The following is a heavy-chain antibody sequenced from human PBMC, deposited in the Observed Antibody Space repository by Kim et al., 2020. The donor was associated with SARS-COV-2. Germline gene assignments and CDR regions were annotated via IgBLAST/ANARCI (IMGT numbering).Heavy chain of an antibody. J-gene: IGHJ3*02. D-gene: IGHD4-17*01. CDR3: GRDPNGDYVGAFDM. V-gene: IGHV3-23*01. Sequence: GGSLRLSCAGSGFTFSTYAMMWVRQAPGKGLEWISAIRGSGTGSSYADSVKGRFTVSRDNSINTLYLHMNSLRADDTAAYYCGRDPNGDYVGAFDMRGQGTMVIVS. CDR1: GFTFSTYA. CDR2: IRGSGTGS.